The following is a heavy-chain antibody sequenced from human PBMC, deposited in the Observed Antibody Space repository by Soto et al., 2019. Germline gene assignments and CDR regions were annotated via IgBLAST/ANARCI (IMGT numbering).Heavy chain of an antibody. V-gene: IGHV3-21*01. D-gene: IGHD3-10*01. Sequence: GGSLRLSCAASGFTFSSYSMNWVRQAPGKGLEWVSSISSSSYIYYADSVKGRFTISRDNAKNSLYLQMNSLRAEDTAVYYCARDRSRRRGSGMDVWGQGTTVTVSS. J-gene: IGHJ6*02. CDR3: ARDRSRRRGSGMDV. CDR2: ISSSSYI. CDR1: GFTFSSYS.